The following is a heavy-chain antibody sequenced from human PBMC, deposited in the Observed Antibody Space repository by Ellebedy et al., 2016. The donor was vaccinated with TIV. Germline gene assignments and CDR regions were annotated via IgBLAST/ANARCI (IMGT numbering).Heavy chain of an antibody. J-gene: IGHJ6*02. CDR1: GFTFSSYA. D-gene: IGHD6-19*01. CDR2: ISSSSSYI. V-gene: IGHV3-21*01. Sequence: GESLKISCAASGFTFSSYAMSWVRQAPGKGLEWVSSISSSSSYIYYADSVKGRFTISRDNAKNSLYLQMNGLRAEDTAVYYCARDPRYSSGWYYYYYGMDVWGQGTTVTVSS. CDR3: ARDPRYSSGWYYYYYGMDV.